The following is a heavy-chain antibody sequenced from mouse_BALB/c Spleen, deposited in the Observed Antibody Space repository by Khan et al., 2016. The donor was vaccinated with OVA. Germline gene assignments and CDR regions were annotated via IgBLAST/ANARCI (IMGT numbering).Heavy chain of an antibody. V-gene: IGHV1S137*01. J-gene: IGHJ2*01. Sequence: QVQLQQSGPELVRPGVSVKISCKGFGFTFTDYAMHWVKQSHAKSLEWIGLISTYSGNTNYNQKFKGKATMTVDKSSSTAYMELARLTSEASAISYCARPAYDGYYDYWGQGTTLTVSS. CDR2: ISTYSGNT. CDR3: ARPAYDGYYDY. CDR1: GFTFTDYA. D-gene: IGHD2-3*01.